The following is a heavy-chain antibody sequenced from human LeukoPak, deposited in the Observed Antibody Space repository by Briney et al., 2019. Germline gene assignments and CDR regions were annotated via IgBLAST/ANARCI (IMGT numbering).Heavy chain of an antibody. CDR1: GYTFTSYG. D-gene: IGHD5-18*01. CDR2: IIPIFGTA. J-gene: IGHJ4*02. V-gene: IGHV1-69*13. CDR3: AREGATGTAMVSFDY. Sequence: GASVKVSCKASGYTFTSYGISWVRQAPGQGLEWMGGIIPIFGTANYAQKFQGRVTITADESTSTAYMELSSLRSEDTAVYYCAREGATGTAMVSFDYWGQGTLVTVSS.